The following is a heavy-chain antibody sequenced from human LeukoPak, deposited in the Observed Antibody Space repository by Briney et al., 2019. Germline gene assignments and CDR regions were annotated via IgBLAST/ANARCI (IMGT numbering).Heavy chain of an antibody. CDR2: ISGSAGTT. Sequence: PGGSLRLSCAASGFTFSSYAMIWVRQAPGKGLEWVSAISGSAGTTYYADSVKGRFTISRDNAKNSLYLQMNSLRAEDTAVYYCARDFCDHWGQGTLVTVSS. V-gene: IGHV3-23*01. CDR3: ARDFCDH. J-gene: IGHJ5*02. D-gene: IGHD3-3*01. CDR1: GFTFSSYA.